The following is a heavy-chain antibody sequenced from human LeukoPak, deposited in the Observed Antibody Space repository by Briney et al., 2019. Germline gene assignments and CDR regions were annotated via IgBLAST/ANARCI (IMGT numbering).Heavy chain of an antibody. CDR1: GFTFSSYW. CDR2: INSDGSST. V-gene: IGHV3-74*01. D-gene: IGHD6-19*01. CDR3: ASESGSGWYYDY. J-gene: IGHJ4*02. Sequence: GGSLRLSCAASGFTFSSYWMHWVRQAPGKGLVWVSRINSDGSSTSYADSVKGRFTISRDNAKNTLYLQMNSLRAEDTAVYYCASESGSGWYYDYWGQGTLVTVSS.